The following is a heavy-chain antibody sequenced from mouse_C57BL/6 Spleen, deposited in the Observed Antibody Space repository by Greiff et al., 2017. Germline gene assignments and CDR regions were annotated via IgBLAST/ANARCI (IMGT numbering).Heavy chain of an antibody. CDR3: ARYEFLGYFDY. CDR2: IRNKANGYTT. D-gene: IGHD4-1*01. J-gene: IGHJ2*01. V-gene: IGHV7-3*01. CDR1: GFTFTDYY. Sequence: EVMLVESGGGLVQPGGSLSLSCVASGFTFTDYYMSWVRQPPGKALEWLGFIRNKANGYTTEYSASVKGRFTISRDNSHSILYLQMNALRAEDSATYYCARYEFLGYFDYWGQGTTLTVSS.